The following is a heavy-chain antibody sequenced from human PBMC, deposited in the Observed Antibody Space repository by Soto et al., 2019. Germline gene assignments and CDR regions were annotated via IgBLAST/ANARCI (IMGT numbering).Heavy chain of an antibody. V-gene: IGHV4-30-4*01. J-gene: IGHJ6*02. CDR3: ARGLGTTVRYYYYGMDV. CDR2: IYYSGST. Sequence: SETLSLSCTVSGCSISSGDYYWSWIRQPPGKGLEWIGYIYYSGSTYYNPSLKSRVTISVDTSKNQFSLKLSSVTAADTAVYYCARGLGTTVRYYYYGMDVWGQGTTVTVS. D-gene: IGHD4-17*01. CDR1: GCSISSGDYY.